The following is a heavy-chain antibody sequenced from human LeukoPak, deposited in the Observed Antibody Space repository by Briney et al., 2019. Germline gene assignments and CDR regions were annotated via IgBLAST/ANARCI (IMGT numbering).Heavy chain of an antibody. CDR3: AAHDYYGSGIDY. CDR1: GYSISSGYY. Sequence: SETLSLTCAVSGYSISSGYYWGWIRQPPGKGLEWIGSIYYSGSTYYNPSLKSRVTISVDTSKNQFSLKLSSVTAADTAVYYCAAHDYYGSGIDYWGQGTLVTVSS. D-gene: IGHD3-10*01. CDR2: IYYSGST. V-gene: IGHV4-38-2*01. J-gene: IGHJ4*02.